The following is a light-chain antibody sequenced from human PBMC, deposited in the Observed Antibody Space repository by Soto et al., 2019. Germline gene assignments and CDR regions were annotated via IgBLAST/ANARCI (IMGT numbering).Light chain of an antibody. CDR2: GAS. J-gene: IGKJ5*01. V-gene: IGKV3-15*01. CDR3: QQYENFPIT. CDR1: QSVSSN. Sequence: EIVMTQSPATLSVSPGERATLSCRASQSVSSNLAWYQQKPGQAPRLLIYGASTRATDVPARFSGSGSGTEFTLTISSLQSEDIATYYCQQYENFPITFGQGTRLEIK.